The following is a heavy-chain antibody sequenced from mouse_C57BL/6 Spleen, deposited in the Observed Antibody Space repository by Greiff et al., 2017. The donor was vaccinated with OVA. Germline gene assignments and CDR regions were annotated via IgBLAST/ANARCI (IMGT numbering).Heavy chain of an antibody. CDR2: IWRGGST. CDR3: AKPPYDYEAMDY. Sequence: VKLVESGPGLVQPSQSLSITCTVSGFSLTSYGVHWVRQSPGKGLEWLGVIWRGGSTDYNAAFMSRLSITKDNSKSQVFFKMNSLQADDTAIYYCAKPPYDYEAMDYWGQGTSVTVSS. J-gene: IGHJ4*01. V-gene: IGHV2-5*01. D-gene: IGHD6-5*01. CDR1: GFSLTSYG.